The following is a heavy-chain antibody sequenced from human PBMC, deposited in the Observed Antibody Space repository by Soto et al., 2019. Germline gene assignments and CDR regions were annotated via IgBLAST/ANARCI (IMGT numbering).Heavy chain of an antibody. V-gene: IGHV3-23*01. J-gene: IGHJ4*02. CDR2: ISGSGGST. CDR3: ANLNEAVAGTRFDY. CDR1: GFTFSSYA. Sequence: GGSLRLSCAASGFTFSSYAMSWVRQAPGKGLEWVSAISGSGGSTYYADSVKGRFTISRDNSKNTLYLQMNSLRAEVTVVYFCANLNEAVAGTRFDYWGQGTLVTVSS. D-gene: IGHD6-19*01.